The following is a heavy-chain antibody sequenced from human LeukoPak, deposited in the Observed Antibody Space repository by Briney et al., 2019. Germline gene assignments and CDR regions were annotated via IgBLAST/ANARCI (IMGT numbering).Heavy chain of an antibody. CDR1: GGSFSGYY. CDR3: ARVEDSGYDWGYFDY. J-gene: IGHJ4*02. V-gene: IGHV4-34*01. D-gene: IGHD5-12*01. CDR2: INHSGST. Sequence: SETPSLTCAVYGGSFSGYYWSWIRQPPGKGLEWIGEINHSGSTNYNPSLKSRVTISVDTSKNQFSLKLSSVTAADTAVYYCARVEDSGYDWGYFDYWGQGTLVTVSS.